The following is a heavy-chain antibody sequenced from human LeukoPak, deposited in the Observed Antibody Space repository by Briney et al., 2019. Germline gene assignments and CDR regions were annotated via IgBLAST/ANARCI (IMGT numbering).Heavy chain of an antibody. CDR3: AKDPNSGSYPHQVYYFDY. J-gene: IGHJ4*02. CDR1: GFTFSSYG. V-gene: IGHV3-30*18. Sequence: GGSLRLSCAASGFTFSSYGMHWVRLAPGKGLEWVAVISYDGSNKYYADSVKGRFTISRDNSKNTLYLQMNSLRAEDTAVYYCAKDPNSGSYPHQVYYFDYWGQGTLVTVSS. D-gene: IGHD3-10*01. CDR2: ISYDGSNK.